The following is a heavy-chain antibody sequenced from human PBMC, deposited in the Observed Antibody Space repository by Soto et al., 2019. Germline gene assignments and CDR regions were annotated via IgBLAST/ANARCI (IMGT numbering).Heavy chain of an antibody. CDR3: ARVGPWVPYYYDSSPYTFENWFDP. CDR1: GYSISSGYY. J-gene: IGHJ5*02. CDR2: ICHGGST. D-gene: IGHD3-22*01. Sequence: SETLSLTCAVSGYSISSGYYWGWLRQPPGKGLEWIGSICHGGSTYCNPSLNSRVTLSIDMTNNHVSLILNSVTAADTAVYYCARVGPWVPYYYDSSPYTFENWFDPWGQGTLVTVSS. V-gene: IGHV4-38-2*01.